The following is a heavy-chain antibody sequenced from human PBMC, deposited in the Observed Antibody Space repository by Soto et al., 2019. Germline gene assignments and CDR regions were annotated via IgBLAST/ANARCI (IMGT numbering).Heavy chain of an antibody. V-gene: IGHV1-18*01. J-gene: IGHJ4*02. CDR1: GYTFTDHG. CDR3: AREVEGSYSPADF. CDR2: VSSYNGNT. Sequence: QVQLVQSGPEVKKPGASVTVSCKTSGYTFTDHGMAWVRQAPGQGLEWVGWVSSYNGNTNYAYNLKDRVIMTTDASTSTAYMELRGLRSDDTAVYYCAREVEGSYSPADFWGQGTPVTVSS. D-gene: IGHD3-10*01.